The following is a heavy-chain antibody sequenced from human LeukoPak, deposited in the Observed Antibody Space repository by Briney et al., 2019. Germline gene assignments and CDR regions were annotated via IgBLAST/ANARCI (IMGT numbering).Heavy chain of an antibody. V-gene: IGHV4-38-2*02. D-gene: IGHD3-3*01. CDR2: IYHSGST. J-gene: IGHJ4*02. CDR1: GYSISSGYY. CDR3: ARVVFWSGYYGTYYFDY. Sequence: SETLSLTCTVSGYSISSGYYWGWIRQPPGKGLEWIGSIYHSGSTYYNPSLKSRVTISVDTSKNQFSLKLSSVTAADTAVYYCARVVFWSGYYGTYYFDYWGQGTLVTVSS.